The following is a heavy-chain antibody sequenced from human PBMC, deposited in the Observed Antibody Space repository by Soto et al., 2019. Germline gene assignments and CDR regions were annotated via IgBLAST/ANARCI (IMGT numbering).Heavy chain of an antibody. V-gene: IGHV3-23*01. CDR2: ISISGAGT. CDR1: GFTFSSYA. Sequence: GGALRLSCAASGFTFSSYAMSWVRQVPGKGLEWVSSISISGAGTTYADSVKGRFTISRDNSANTLSLQMNSLRAGDTAVYYCAKGKTPVSGYYYAIVDYDYWGQGTLVPVSS. D-gene: IGHD3-22*01. J-gene: IGHJ4*02. CDR3: AKGKTPVSGYYYAIVDYDY.